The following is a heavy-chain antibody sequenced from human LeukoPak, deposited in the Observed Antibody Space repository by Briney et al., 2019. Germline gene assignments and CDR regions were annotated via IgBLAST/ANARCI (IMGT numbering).Heavy chain of an antibody. Sequence: ETLSLTCTVSGGSISSYYWSWVRQAPGKGLEWVSVIYSGGSTYYADSVKGRFTISRDNSKNTLYLQMNSLRAEDTAVYYCARGGSYGKLDYWGQGTLVTVSS. CDR1: GGSISSYY. J-gene: IGHJ4*02. CDR2: IYSGGST. V-gene: IGHV3-53*01. CDR3: ARGGSYGKLDY. D-gene: IGHD5-18*01.